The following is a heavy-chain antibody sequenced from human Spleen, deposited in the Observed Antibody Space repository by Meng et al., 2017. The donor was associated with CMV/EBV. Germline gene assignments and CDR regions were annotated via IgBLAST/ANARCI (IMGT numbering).Heavy chain of an antibody. V-gene: IGHV3-30*02. J-gene: IGHJ6*02. CDR1: GFTFSSYG. D-gene: IGHD4-11*01. CDR3: ARDEVTIVTNGGWGPPLYYYYGLDV. CDR2: IRYDGSNK. Sequence: GESLKISCAASGFTFSSYGMHWVRQAPGKGLEWVAFIRYDGSNKYYADSVKGRFTISRDNPKNTLYLQMNSLRPEDTAVYFCARDEVTIVTNGGWGPPLYYYYGLDVWGQGTTVTVSS.